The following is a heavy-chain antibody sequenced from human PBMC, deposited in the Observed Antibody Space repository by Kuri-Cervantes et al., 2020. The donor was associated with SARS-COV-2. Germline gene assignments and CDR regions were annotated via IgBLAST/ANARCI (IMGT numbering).Heavy chain of an antibody. CDR1: GYTFTGYY. V-gene: IGHV1-2*02. Sequence: ASVKVSCKASGYTFTGYYMHWVRQAPGQGLEWMGWINPNSGGTNYAQKFQGRVTITADESTSTAYMELSSLRSEDTAVYYCGYSYGTVNTGYYYGMDVWGQGTTVTVSS. D-gene: IGHD5-18*01. CDR3: GYSYGTVNTGYYYGMDV. CDR2: INPNSGGT. J-gene: IGHJ6*02.